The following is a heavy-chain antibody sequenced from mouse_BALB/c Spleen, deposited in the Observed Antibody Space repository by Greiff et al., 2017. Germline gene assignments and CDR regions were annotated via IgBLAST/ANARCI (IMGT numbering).Heavy chain of an antibody. D-gene: IGHD3-3*01. CDR2: ISSGGST. J-gene: IGHJ2*01. V-gene: IGHV5-6-5*01. CDR1: GFTFSSYA. Sequence: VVESGGGLVKPGGSLKLSCAASGFTFSSYAMSWVRQTPEKRLEWVASISSGGSTYYPDSVKGRFTISRDNARNILYLQMSSLRSEDTAMYYCARGGGPEGFDYWGQGTTLTVSS. CDR3: ARGGGPEGFDY.